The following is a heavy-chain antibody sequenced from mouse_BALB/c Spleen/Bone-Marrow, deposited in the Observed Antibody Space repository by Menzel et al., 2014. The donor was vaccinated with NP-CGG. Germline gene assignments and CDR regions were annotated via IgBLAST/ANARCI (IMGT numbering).Heavy chain of an antibody. D-gene: IGHD2-1*01. J-gene: IGHJ2*01. CDR3: ARQIYFPYFDY. CDR2: ISNGGGST. CDR1: GFTFSSYT. Sequence: EVQRVESGGGLVQPGGSLKLSCAASGFTFSSYTMPWVRQTPEKRLEWVAYISNGGGSTYYPDTVKGRFTISRDNAKNTLYLQMSSLKSEDTAMYYCARQIYFPYFDYWGQGTTLTVSS. V-gene: IGHV5-12-2*01.